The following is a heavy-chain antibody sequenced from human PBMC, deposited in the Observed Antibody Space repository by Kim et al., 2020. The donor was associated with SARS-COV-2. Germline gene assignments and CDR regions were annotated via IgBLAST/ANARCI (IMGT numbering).Heavy chain of an antibody. V-gene: IGHV1-69*13. CDR2: IIPIFGTA. CDR3: ARGATLSYSSGWYPGYYGMDV. J-gene: IGHJ6*02. CDR1: GGTFSSYA. D-gene: IGHD6-19*01. Sequence: SVKVSCKASGGTFSSYAISWVRQAPGQGLEWMGGIIPIFGTANYAQKFQGRVTITADESTSTAYMELSSLRSEDTAVYYCARGATLSYSSGWYPGYYGMDVWGQGTTVTVSS.